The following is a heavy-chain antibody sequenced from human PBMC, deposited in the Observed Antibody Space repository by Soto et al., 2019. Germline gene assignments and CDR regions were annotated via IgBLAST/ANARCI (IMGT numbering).Heavy chain of an antibody. D-gene: IGHD2-8*02. CDR2: IYYSGST. V-gene: IGHV4-39*07. CDR3: ARDKITGLFDY. J-gene: IGHJ4*02. CDR1: GGSISSSSYY. Sequence: PSETLSLTCTVSGGSISSSSYYWGWIRQPPGKGLEWIGSIYYSGSTYYNPSLKSRVTISVDTSKNQFSLKLTSLFALVSAVYYCARDKITGLFDYWGQGTLVTVSS.